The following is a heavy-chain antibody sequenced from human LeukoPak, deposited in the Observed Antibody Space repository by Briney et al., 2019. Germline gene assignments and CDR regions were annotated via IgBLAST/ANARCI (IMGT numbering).Heavy chain of an antibody. CDR1: VGTFLRYA. Sequence: SSVKVSHLGSVGTFLRYAIREVGPAPGQGLAWMGGIIPIFCTAHYAQKFQGRVTITADESTSTAYMELSSLRSEDTAVYYCARGASDPVWFDPWGQGTLVTVSS. CDR2: IIPIFCTA. V-gene: IGHV1-69*13. J-gene: IGHJ5*02. CDR3: ARGASDPVWFDP.